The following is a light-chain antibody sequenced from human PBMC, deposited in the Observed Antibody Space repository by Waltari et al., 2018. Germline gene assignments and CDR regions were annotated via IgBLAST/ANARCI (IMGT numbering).Light chain of an antibody. CDR3: QQSHTSPVT. V-gene: IGKV1-39*01. CDR1: QDINIS. J-gene: IGKJ2*01. Sequence: DIQMTQPPSSLSASVGDRVTISCHSSQDINISLNWYQHKTGEAPKLLIYGASTLHSGVPSRFASSGSGTKFTLTINGLQPEDFASYFCQQSHTSPVTFGQGTTLE. CDR2: GAS.